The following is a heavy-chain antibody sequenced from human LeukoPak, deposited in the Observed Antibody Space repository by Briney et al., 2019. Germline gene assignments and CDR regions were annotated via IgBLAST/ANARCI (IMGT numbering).Heavy chain of an antibody. CDR1: GGSLSSYY. CDR3: ARVLDSSSSLWFDP. J-gene: IGHJ5*02. V-gene: IGHV4-59*01. Sequence: PSETLSLTCTVSGGSLSSYYWSWIRQPPGKGLEWIGYIYYSGSTNYNPSLKSRVTISVDTSKNQFSLKLSSVTAADTAVYYCARVLDSSSSLWFDPWGQGTLVTVSS. D-gene: IGHD6-6*01. CDR2: IYYSGST.